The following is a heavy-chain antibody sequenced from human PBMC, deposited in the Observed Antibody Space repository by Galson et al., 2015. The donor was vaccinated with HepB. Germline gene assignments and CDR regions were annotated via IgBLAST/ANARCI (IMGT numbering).Heavy chain of an antibody. V-gene: IGHV3-11*01. J-gene: IGHJ6*02. D-gene: IGHD3-10*01. CDR1: GFTFSDYS. Sequence: SLRLSCAASGFTFSDYSMTWIRQAPGKGLEWISYISGSGGTKYHADSVKGRFTISRDNAKQSLYLQLNSLRAEDTAVYYCARHRGVMVRGPYDMDVWGQGTTVTVSS. CDR3: ARHRGVMVRGPYDMDV. CDR2: ISGSGGTK.